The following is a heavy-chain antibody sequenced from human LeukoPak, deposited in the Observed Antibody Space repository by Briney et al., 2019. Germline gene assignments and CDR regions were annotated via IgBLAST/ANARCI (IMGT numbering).Heavy chain of an antibody. D-gene: IGHD3-22*01. Sequence: ASVKVSCKASGYTFTSYFIHWVRQAPGQGLEWMGLINPSAGGRNYAQKFQGRVTMTRDTSTSTVYMELSSLRSEDTAIYYCARAIYDSSGYYGNWGQGTLVTVSS. J-gene: IGHJ4*02. CDR1: GYTFTSYF. CDR3: ARAIYDSSGYYGN. V-gene: IGHV1-46*01. CDR2: INPSAGGR.